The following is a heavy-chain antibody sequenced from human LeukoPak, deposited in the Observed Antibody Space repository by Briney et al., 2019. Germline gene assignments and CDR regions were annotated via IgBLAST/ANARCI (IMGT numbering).Heavy chain of an antibody. V-gene: IGHV1-18*01. J-gene: IGHJ6*03. CDR3: ARDPSTGDWGYYYYYMDV. CDR1: GYTFTSYG. Sequence: ASVKVSCKASGYTFTSYGISWVRQAPGQGLEWMGWISAYNGNTNYAQKLQGRVTMTTDTSTSTAYMELRSLRSDDTAVYFCARDPSTGDWGYYYYYMDVWGKGTTVTVSS. D-gene: IGHD7-27*01. CDR2: ISAYNGNT.